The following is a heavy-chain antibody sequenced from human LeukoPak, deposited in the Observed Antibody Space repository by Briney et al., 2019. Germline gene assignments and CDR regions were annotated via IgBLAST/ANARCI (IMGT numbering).Heavy chain of an antibody. CDR2: IIPIFGTA. CDR1: GGTFISYA. V-gene: IGHV1-69*13. J-gene: IGHJ4*02. CDR3: ARPRGYSYGLDY. D-gene: IGHD5-18*01. Sequence: GASVKVSCKASGGTFISYAISWVRQAPGQGLEWMGGIIPIFGTANYAQKFQGRVTITADESTSTAYMELSSLRSEDTAVYYCARPRGYSYGLDYWGQGTLVTVSS.